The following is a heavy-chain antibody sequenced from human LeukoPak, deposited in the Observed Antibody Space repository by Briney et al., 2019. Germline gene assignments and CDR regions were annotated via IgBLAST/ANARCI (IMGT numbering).Heavy chain of an antibody. Sequence: PSETLSLTCTVSGYSINSGYYWVWIRQPPGKGLEWIGSIYRTGSTNYNPSLKSRVTISGDRSKNQFSLNLTSVTAADTAVYYCARDQGGNYFNWGQGTLVTVSS. CDR2: IYRTGST. D-gene: IGHD1-7*01. CDR3: ARDQGGNYFN. CDR1: GYSINSGYY. V-gene: IGHV4-38-2*02. J-gene: IGHJ4*02.